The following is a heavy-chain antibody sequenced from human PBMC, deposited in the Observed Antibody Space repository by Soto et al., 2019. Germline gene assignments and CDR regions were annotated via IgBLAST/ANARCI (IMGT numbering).Heavy chain of an antibody. Sequence: PSETLSLTCTVSGGSISSYYWSWIRQPPGKGLEWIGYIYYSGSTNYTPSVKSRVTISVDKSKNKFSLKLSSVTAADTAVYYCARDRTGPYHYFGMDVWGQGTTVTVSS. J-gene: IGHJ6*02. CDR1: GGSISSYY. CDR2: IYYSGST. V-gene: IGHV4-59*01. CDR3: ARDRTGPYHYFGMDV.